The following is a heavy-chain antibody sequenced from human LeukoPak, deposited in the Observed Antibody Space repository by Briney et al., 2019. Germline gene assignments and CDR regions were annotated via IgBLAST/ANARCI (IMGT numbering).Heavy chain of an antibody. CDR1: GYSFTSCW. J-gene: IGHJ4*02. Sequence: GESLKISCKGSGYSFTSCWIGWVRQMPGKGLEWLGIIYPGDSDTTYSPSFQGHVTISADKSISTAYLQWSSLKASDTAIYYCARHPYSGSYTHFDYWGQGTLVTVSS. CDR2: IYPGDSDT. D-gene: IGHD1-26*01. CDR3: ARHPYSGSYTHFDY. V-gene: IGHV5-51*01.